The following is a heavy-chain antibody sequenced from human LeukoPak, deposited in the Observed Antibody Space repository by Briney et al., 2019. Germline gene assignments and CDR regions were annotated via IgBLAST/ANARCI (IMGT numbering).Heavy chain of an antibody. D-gene: IGHD3-10*01. V-gene: IGHV1-24*01. CDR2: FDPEDGET. CDR3: ATDNYYGSGSYYKGFDP. Sequence: GASVKVSCKVSGYTLTELSMHWVRQAPGKGLEWMGGFDPEDGETIYAQKFQGRVTMTEDTSTDTAYMELSSLRSEGTAVYYCATDNYYGSGSYYKGFDPWGQGTLVTVSS. CDR1: GYTLTELS. J-gene: IGHJ5*02.